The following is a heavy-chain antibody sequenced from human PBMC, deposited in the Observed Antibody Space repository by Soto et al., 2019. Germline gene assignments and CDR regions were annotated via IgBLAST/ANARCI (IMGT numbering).Heavy chain of an antibody. CDR2: IYYSGST. D-gene: IGHD1-1*01. CDR1: GGSVSSGVYY. J-gene: IGHJ4*02. CDR3: ARVNWKGWLRYFDF. Sequence: SETLSLTCTVSGGSVSSGVYYWSWIRQPPGKGLEWIGYIYYSGSTNYNPSLKSRVTISVDTSKNKFSLKLSSVTAADTAVYYCARVNWKGWLRYFDFWGQVPLGTVSS. V-gene: IGHV4-61*08.